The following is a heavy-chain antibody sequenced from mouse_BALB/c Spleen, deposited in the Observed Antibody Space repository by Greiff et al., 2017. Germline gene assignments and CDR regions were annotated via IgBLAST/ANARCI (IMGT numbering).Heavy chain of an antibody. D-gene: IGHD1-1*01. J-gene: IGHJ3*01. Sequence: VQLKQSGPELVKPGASVKISCKASGYTFTDYNMHWVKQSHGKSLEWIGYIYPYNGGTGYNQKFKSKATLTVDNSSSTAYMELRSLTSEDSAVYYCARGGYGSSYDPFAYWGQGTLVTVSA. CDR2: IYPYNGGT. V-gene: IGHV1S29*02. CDR1: GYTFTDYN. CDR3: ARGGYGSSYDPFAY.